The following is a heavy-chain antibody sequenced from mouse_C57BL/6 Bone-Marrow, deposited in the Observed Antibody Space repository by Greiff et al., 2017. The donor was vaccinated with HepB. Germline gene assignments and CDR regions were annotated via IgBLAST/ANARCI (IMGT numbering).Heavy chain of an antibody. V-gene: IGHV6-6*01. D-gene: IGHD4-1*01. CDR1: GFTFSDAW. J-gene: IGHJ3*01. Sequence: EVMLVESGGGLVQPGGSMKLSCAASGFTFSDAWMDWVRQSPEKGLEWVAEIRNKANNHATYYAESVKGRSTISRDDSKSSVYLQMNSLRAEDTGIYYCTRAQTGTWFAYWGQGTLVTVSA. CDR2: IRNKANNHAT. CDR3: TRAQTGTWFAY.